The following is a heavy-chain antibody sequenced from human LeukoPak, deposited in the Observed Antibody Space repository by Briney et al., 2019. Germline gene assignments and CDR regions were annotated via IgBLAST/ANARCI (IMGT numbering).Heavy chain of an antibody. CDR1: GYTFTSYG. J-gene: IGHJ5*02. V-gene: IGHV1-18*01. Sequence: ASVKVSCKASGYTFTSYGISWVRQAPGQGLEWMGWISAYNGNTNYAQKLQGRVTMTTDTSTSTAYMELRSLRSDDTAVYYCARDTGDIVVVPAAMEGRFDPWGQGTLVTVSS. CDR3: ARDTGDIVVVPAAMEGRFDP. CDR2: ISAYNGNT. D-gene: IGHD2-2*01.